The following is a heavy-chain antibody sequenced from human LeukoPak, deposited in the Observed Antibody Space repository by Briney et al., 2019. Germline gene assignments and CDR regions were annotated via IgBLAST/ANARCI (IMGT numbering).Heavy chain of an antibody. CDR3: ARGGGLLWFGESPRRRNWFDP. J-gene: IGHJ5*02. D-gene: IGHD3-10*01. Sequence: SETLSLTCAVYGGSFSGYYWSWIRQPPGKGLEWIGEINHSGSTNYNPSLKSRVTISVDTSKNQFSLKLSSVTAADTAVYYCARGGGLLWFGESPRRRNWFDPWGQGTLVTVSS. CDR2: INHSGST. CDR1: GGSFSGYY. V-gene: IGHV4-34*01.